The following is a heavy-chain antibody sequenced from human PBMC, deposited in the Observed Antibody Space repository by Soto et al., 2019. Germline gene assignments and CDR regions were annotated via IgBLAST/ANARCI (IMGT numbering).Heavy chain of an antibody. J-gene: IGHJ6*02. CDR2: IFYSGTT. V-gene: IGHV4-59*01. CDR1: GGSINSYY. D-gene: IGHD3-9*01. CDR3: ARDKGRYDSGMDV. Sequence: SETLSLTCTVSGGSINSYYWSWIRQPPGKGLEWIGYIFYSGTTKYNPSLKSRVTISVGTSKTHFSLNLSSVTAADTAVYYCARDKGRYDSGMDVWGQGTTVTVSS.